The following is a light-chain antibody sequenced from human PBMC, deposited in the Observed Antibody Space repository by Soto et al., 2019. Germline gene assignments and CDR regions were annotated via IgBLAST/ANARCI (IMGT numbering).Light chain of an antibody. V-gene: IGKV1-8*01. CDR3: QHYNSYSEA. J-gene: IGKJ1*01. CDR1: QGINSY. Sequence: AIRMTQSPSSLSASEGDRVTLTCRASQGINSYLAWYQQKPGKAPRLLIYAAFTLQSGVPSRFSGSGSGTEFTLTISSLQPDDFATYYCQHYNSYSEAFGQGTKVELK. CDR2: AAF.